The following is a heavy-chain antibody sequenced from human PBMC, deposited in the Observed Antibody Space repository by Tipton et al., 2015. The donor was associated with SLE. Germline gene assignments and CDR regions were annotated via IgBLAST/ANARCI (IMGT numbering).Heavy chain of an antibody. Sequence: TLSLTCIVSGGSISFDYWSWIRQSAGRGLEWIGRIYSSGDRDYNPSLRSRVNMSIDASQNQVSLRLKSVSAADTAVYYCARGSDGEYVRYFDVWGPGTLVTVSS. CDR1: GGSISFDY. D-gene: IGHD4-17*01. V-gene: IGHV4-4*07. CDR2: IYSSGDR. CDR3: ARGSDGEYVRYFDV. J-gene: IGHJ2*01.